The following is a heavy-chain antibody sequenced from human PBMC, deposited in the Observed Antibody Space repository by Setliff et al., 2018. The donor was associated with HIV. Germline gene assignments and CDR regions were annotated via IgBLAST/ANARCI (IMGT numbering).Heavy chain of an antibody. D-gene: IGHD3-16*01. CDR2: IIPIIGIT. Sequence: SVKVSCKASGGTFSSYAISWVRQAPGQGLERMGGIIPIIGITNQAQKFQGRVTITADKSTNTAYMELSSLRSEDTAVYYCAKDRGRGNWLDPWGQGTLVTV. V-gene: IGHV1-69*10. CDR1: GGTFSSYA. J-gene: IGHJ5*02. CDR3: AKDRGRGNWLDP.